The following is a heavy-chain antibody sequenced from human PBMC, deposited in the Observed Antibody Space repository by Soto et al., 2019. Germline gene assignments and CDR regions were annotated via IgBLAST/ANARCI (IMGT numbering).Heavy chain of an antibody. J-gene: IGHJ4*02. D-gene: IGHD3-22*01. CDR3: ARGRYYDSSGYPQLQTFDY. Sequence: QVQLVQSGAEVKKPGASVKVSCKASGYTFTSYGISWVRQAPGQGLEWMGWISAYNGNTNYAQKLQGRVTMTTDTSTSTAYMELRSLRSDDTAVYYCARGRYYDSSGYPQLQTFDYWGQGTLVTVSS. CDR1: GYTFTSYG. CDR2: ISAYNGNT. V-gene: IGHV1-18*01.